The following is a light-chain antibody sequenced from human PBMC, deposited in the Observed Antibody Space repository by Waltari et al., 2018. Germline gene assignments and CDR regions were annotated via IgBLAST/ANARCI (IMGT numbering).Light chain of an antibody. CDR1: NNDVGGYNY. V-gene: IGLV2-14*03. CDR2: DVT. Sequence: QSALTQPASVSGSPGQSITISCTGTNNDVGGYNYVSWYQQHPSKATQLMFYDVTNRHSGVSTRFSCSKSGNTASLTISGLQAEDEAEYYCSSYTSNSDPYVFGTGTKVTVL. J-gene: IGLJ1*01. CDR3: SSYTSNSDPYV.